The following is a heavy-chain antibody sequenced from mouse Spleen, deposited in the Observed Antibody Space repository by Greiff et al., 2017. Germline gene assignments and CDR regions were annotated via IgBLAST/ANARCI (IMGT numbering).Heavy chain of an antibody. Sequence: DVHLVESGGDLVKPGGSLKLSCAASGFTFSSYGMSWVRQTPDKRLEWVATISSGGSYTYYPDSVKGRFTISRDNAKNTLYLQMSSLKSEDTAMYYCARSHFDYWGQGTTLTGSS. J-gene: IGHJ2*01. V-gene: IGHV5-6*01. CDR2: ISSGGSYT. CDR3: ARSHFDY. CDR1: GFTFSSYG.